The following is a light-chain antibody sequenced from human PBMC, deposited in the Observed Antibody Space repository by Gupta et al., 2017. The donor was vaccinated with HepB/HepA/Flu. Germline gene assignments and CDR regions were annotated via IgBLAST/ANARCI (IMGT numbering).Light chain of an antibody. CDR1: SGHSSYI. Sequence: QPVLTQSSSASASLGSSVKLTCTLSSGHSSYIIAWHQQQPGKAPRYLMKVEYSGSYNKGSGVPDRFSGSSSGADRYLTISNLQSEDEADYYCGTWDSKIIGGGTKLTVL. J-gene: IGLJ2*01. CDR3: GTWDSKI. V-gene: IGLV4-60*03. CDR2: VEYSGSY.